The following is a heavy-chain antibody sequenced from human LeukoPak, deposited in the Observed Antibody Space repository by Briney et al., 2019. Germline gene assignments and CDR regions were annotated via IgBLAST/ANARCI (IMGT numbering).Heavy chain of an antibody. CDR3: ARDRYSSGWYGAFDI. V-gene: IGHV3-21*01. Sequence: GGSLRLSCAASGFTFSSYHMNWVRQAPGKGLEWVSSISSSGEHISHADSVKGRFTISRDNDKNSLSLQMNSLRGEDTAVYYCARDRYSSGWYGAFDIWGQGTMVTVSS. CDR1: GFTFSSYH. J-gene: IGHJ3*02. CDR2: ISSSGEHI. D-gene: IGHD6-19*01.